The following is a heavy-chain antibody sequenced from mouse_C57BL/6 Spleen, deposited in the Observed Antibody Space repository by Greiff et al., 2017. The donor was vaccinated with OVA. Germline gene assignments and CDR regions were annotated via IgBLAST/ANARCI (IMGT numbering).Heavy chain of an antibody. V-gene: IGHV1-26*01. J-gene: IGHJ3*01. CDR2: INPNNGGT. CDR3: AREDYYGQAWFAY. D-gene: IGHD1-2*01. CDR1: GYTFTDYY. Sequence: EVQLQQSGPELVKPGASVKISCKASGYTFTDYYMNWVKQSHGKSLEWIGDINPNNGGTSYNQKFKGKATLTVDKSSSTAYMELRSLTSEDSAVYYCAREDYYGQAWFAYWGQGTLVTVSA.